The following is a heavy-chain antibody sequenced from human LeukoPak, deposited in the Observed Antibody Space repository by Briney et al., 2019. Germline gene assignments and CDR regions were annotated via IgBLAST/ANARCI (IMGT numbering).Heavy chain of an antibody. CDR2: ISRSGDGT. D-gene: IGHD3-10*01. V-gene: IGHV3-23*01. CDR3: AKDRSGSGSYSLDGFDI. Sequence: GGSLRLSCAASGFTFSSYVMNWVRQAPGEGLEWVSGISRSGDGTYYADSVKGRFTISRDNSKNTLYLQMNSLRVEDTAIYYCAKDRSGSGSYSLDGFDIWGQGTKVTVSS. J-gene: IGHJ3*02. CDR1: GFTFSSYV.